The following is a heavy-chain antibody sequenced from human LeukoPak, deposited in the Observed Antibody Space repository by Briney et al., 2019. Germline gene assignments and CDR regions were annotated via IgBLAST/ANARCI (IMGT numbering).Heavy chain of an antibody. V-gene: IGHV3-48*04. CDR1: RVTLGSDS. Sequence: GGTLRLSCAASRVTLGSDSMSWVCQCPGKGLEWVSYISSSSSTLYYADSVKGRFTIPRDNAKDSLYLQTTSLRAEDTVVYYCARDWSSYYYDSSGWSITYFDYDGQGTLVTVTA. CDR2: ISSSSSTL. CDR3: ARDWSSYYYDSSGWSITYFDY. J-gene: IGHJ4*02. D-gene: IGHD3-22*01.